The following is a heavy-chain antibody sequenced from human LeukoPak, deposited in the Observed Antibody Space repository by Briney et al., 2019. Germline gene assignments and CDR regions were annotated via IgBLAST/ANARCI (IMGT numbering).Heavy chain of an antibody. CDR1: DGSVNSRYHY. V-gene: IGHV4-61*01. D-gene: IGHD6-19*01. J-gene: IGHJ4*02. Sequence: SETLSLTCTVSDGSVNSRYHYWSWVRQPPGTGLEWIGYIYYSGSTNYNPSLKSRVTILIDTSKNQFSLNLRSVTAADTAMYYCARSRYSSGWYYFDYWGQGTLVTVSS. CDR3: ARSRYSSGWYYFDY. CDR2: IYYSGST.